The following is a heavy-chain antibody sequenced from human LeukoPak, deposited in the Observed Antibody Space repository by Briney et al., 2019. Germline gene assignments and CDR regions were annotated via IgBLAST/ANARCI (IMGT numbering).Heavy chain of an antibody. V-gene: IGHV3-53*01. CDR1: GFTVSNNY. CDR3: AKDQAMRFLEWLLTAFDI. D-gene: IGHD3-3*01. CDR2: IYSGGST. J-gene: IGHJ3*02. Sequence: GGSLRLSCVVSGFTVSNNYMSWVRQAPRKGLEWVSLIYSGGSTYYADSVKGRFTISRDNSKNTLYLQMNSLRAEDTAVYYCAKDQAMRFLEWLLTAFDIWGQGTMVTVSS.